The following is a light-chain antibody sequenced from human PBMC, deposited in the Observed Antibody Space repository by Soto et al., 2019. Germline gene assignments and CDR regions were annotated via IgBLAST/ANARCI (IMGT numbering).Light chain of an antibody. J-gene: IGKJ2*01. CDR2: GAS. CDR3: QQYNNWPQT. V-gene: IGKV3-15*01. CDR1: QSVSSK. Sequence: EIVMTQSPATLSVSPGERATLSCRASQSVSSKLAWYQQKPGQAPRLLIYGASTRAAGIPARFSGSGSGTDFTLTIRSLQSEDCAVYYCQQYNNWPQTFGQGTKLEI.